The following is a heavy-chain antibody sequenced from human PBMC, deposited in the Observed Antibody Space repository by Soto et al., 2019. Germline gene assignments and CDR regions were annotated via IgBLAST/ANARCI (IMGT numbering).Heavy chain of an antibody. D-gene: IGHD3-10*02. V-gene: IGHV4-34*01. CDR3: ARQTKYYARGVIHPRKYYGMDV. CDR2: INHSGST. Sequence: SETLSLTCAVYGGSFSGYYWSWIRQPPGKGLEWIGEINHSGSTNYNPSLKSRVTISVDTSKNQFSLKLSSVTAADTAVYYCARQTKYYARGVIHPRKYYGMDVWGQGTTVTVSS. CDR1: GGSFSGYY. J-gene: IGHJ6*02.